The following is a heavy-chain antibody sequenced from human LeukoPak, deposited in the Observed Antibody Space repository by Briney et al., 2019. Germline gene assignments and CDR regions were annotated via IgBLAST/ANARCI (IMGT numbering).Heavy chain of an antibody. V-gene: IGHV3-33*01. Sequence: PGGSLRLSCAAPGIPFSSFGMHWLRQAPGKGLEWGAFIWYDGSNKYYTDSVKGRFTISRDNSKNTLYLQMNNLTAEDTAVYYCARDGTVTAGPFDPWGGGTLVTVSS. CDR3: ARDGTVTAGPFDP. D-gene: IGHD4-17*01. CDR1: GIPFSSFG. J-gene: IGHJ5*02. CDR2: IWYDGSNK.